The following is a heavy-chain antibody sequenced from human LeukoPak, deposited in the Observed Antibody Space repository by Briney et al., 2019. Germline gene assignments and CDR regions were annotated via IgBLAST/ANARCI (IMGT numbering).Heavy chain of an antibody. V-gene: IGHV3-23*01. J-gene: IGHJ4*02. CDR3: AKGKGGSGWYEQWAY. D-gene: IGHD6-19*01. CDR1: GSTFSIYA. Sequence: GGSLRLSCAASGSTFSIYAMSWVRQASGKGLEWVSAISGSGDSTYYADSVRGRFTISRDNSKNTLYLQMNSLRAEDTAVYYCAKGKGGSGWYEQWAYWGQGTLVTVSS. CDR2: ISGSGDST.